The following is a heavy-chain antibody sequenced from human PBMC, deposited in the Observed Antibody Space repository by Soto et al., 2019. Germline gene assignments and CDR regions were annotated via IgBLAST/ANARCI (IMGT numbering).Heavy chain of an antibody. D-gene: IGHD3-22*01. CDR1: GYTFTSYA. J-gene: IGHJ4*02. CDR2: MNPNSGNT. Sequence: ASVKVSCKASGYTFTSYAINWVRQATGQGREWMGWMNPNSGNTGYAQKFQGRVTMTRNTSISTAYMELSSLRSEDTAVYYCARGGVDDDSSGYSDYWGQGTLVTVSS. CDR3: ARGGVDDDSSGYSDY. V-gene: IGHV1-8*01.